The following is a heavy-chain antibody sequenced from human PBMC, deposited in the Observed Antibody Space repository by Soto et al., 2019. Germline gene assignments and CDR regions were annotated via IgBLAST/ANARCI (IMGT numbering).Heavy chain of an antibody. J-gene: IGHJ5*02. CDR3: ARDPRYSYGNT. Sequence: ASVKGSCKASGYTFTSYAMNWVRQAPGQRLEWMGWINAGNGNTKYSQKFQGRVTITRDTSASTAYMELSSLRSEDTAVYYCARDPRYSYGNTWGQGTLVTVSS. CDR2: INAGNGNT. D-gene: IGHD5-18*01. CDR1: GYTFTSYA. V-gene: IGHV1-3*01.